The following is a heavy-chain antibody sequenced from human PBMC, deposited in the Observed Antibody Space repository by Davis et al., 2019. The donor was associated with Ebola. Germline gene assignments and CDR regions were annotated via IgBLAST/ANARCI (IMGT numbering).Heavy chain of an antibody. Sequence: GESLKISCAASGFTFSSNSMNWVRQAPGKGLEWVSFISSSSNYIYYADSVKGRFTISRDNAKNSLYLQMNSLRAEDTAVYYCARRADYWGQGTLVTVSS. CDR1: GFTFSSNS. CDR3: ARRADY. V-gene: IGHV3-21*04. J-gene: IGHJ4*02. CDR2: ISSSSNYI.